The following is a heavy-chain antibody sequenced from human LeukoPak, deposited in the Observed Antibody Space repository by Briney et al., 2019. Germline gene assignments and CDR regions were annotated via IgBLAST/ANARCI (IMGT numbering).Heavy chain of an antibody. V-gene: IGHV3-23*01. CDR3: AKAWVTIGHFDY. CDR1: GFTFSSYG. J-gene: IGHJ4*02. Sequence: GGSLRLSCAASGFTFSSYGMSWVRQAPGKGLEWVSAISGSGGSTYYADSVKGRFTISRDNSKNTLYLQMNGLRAEDTAVYYCAKAWVTIGHFDYWGQGTLVTVSS. D-gene: IGHD3-3*01. CDR2: ISGSGGST.